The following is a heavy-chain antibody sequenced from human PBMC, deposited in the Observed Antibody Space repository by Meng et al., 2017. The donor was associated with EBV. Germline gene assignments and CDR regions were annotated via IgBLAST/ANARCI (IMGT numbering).Heavy chain of an antibody. D-gene: IGHD2-2*01. CDR1: GASVSGGTFH. CDR2: IYDGGTT. CDR3: AKSSSSTPGVVDS. Sequence: QGQLQESGPGLVRPSETLSLTCTVSGASVSGGTFHWSWIRQTPGKELQWIGYIYDGGTTIYNPSLKSRVTIFLDTSRNQFSLGLRSVTTADTAVYYCAKSSSSTPGVVDSWGKGTLVTVSS. J-gene: IGHJ4*02. V-gene: IGHV4-61*01.